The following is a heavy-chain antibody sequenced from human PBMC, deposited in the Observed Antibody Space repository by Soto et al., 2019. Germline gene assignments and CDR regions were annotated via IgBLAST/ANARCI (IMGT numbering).Heavy chain of an antibody. V-gene: IGHV3-15*01. Sequence: GGSLRLSCAASGFTFSNAWMSWVRQAPGKGLEWVGRIKSKTDGGTTDYAAPVKGRFTISRDDSKDTLYLQMNSLKTEDTAVYYCTTYCSSTSCYPYYYYGMDVWGQGTTVTVSS. D-gene: IGHD2-2*01. CDR2: IKSKTDGGTT. CDR3: TTYCSSTSCYPYYYYGMDV. J-gene: IGHJ6*02. CDR1: GFTFSNAW.